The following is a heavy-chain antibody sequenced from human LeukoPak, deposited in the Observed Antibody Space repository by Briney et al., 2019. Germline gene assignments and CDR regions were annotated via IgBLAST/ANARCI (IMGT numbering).Heavy chain of an antibody. CDR3: AKGVVAATTGAFDI. Sequence: GGSLRLSCAASGFTFDDYAMHWVRQAPGKGLEWVSGISWNSGSIGYADSVKGRFTASRDNSKNTLYLQMNSLRAEDTAVYYCAKGVVAATTGAFDIWGQGTMVTVSS. CDR2: ISWNSGSI. D-gene: IGHD2-15*01. V-gene: IGHV3-9*01. J-gene: IGHJ3*02. CDR1: GFTFDDYA.